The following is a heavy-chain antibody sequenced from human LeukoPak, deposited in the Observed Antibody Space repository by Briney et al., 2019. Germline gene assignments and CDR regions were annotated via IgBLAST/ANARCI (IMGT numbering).Heavy chain of an antibody. CDR2: INPRGGST. CDR1: GYTFISYA. V-gene: IGHV1-46*01. CDR3: ARVKSYYYDTSDKDAFDI. J-gene: IGHJ3*02. Sequence: ASVKVSCKSSGYTFISYAMHWVRQAPGQGLEWMGIINPRGGSTSYTQKFQGRVTMTRDTSTSTVYMELSSLRSEDTAVYYCARVKSYYYDTSDKDAFDIWGQGTMVTVSS. D-gene: IGHD3-22*01.